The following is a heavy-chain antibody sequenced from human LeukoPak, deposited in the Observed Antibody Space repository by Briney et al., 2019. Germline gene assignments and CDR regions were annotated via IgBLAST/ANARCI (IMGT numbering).Heavy chain of an antibody. CDR2: IYSSGNT. D-gene: IGHD2/OR15-2a*01. CDR3: ARTFLYWFDY. J-gene: IGHJ4*02. Sequence: PSETLSLTCTVSGGSIRSNYWSWIRQSAGKGLEWIGRIYSSGNTNYNPSFESRVTMSVDTSKNQLSLKLKSVTAADTAVYYCARTFLYWFDYWGQGTLVTVSS. CDR1: GGSIRSNY. V-gene: IGHV4-4*07.